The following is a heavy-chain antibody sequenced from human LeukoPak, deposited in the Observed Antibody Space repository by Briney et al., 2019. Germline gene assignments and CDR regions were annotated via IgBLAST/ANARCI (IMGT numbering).Heavy chain of an antibody. J-gene: IGHJ6*03. Sequence: SETLSLTCAVSGVSISSSNWWSWVRQPPGKGLEWIGEIYHSGSPNYNPSLRSRVTILVDKSKNQVSLKLSSVTAADTAVYYCARQRRLPYCSGGSCYRRYYYMDVWGKGTTVTVSS. V-gene: IGHV4-4*02. D-gene: IGHD2-15*01. CDR2: IYHSGSP. CDR3: ARQRRLPYCSGGSCYRRYYYMDV. CDR1: GVSISSSNW.